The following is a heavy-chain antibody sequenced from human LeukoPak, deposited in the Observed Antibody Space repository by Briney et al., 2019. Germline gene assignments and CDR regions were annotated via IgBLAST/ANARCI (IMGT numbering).Heavy chain of an antibody. J-gene: IGHJ4*02. Sequence: PGGSLRLSCAASGFTFSSYWMHWVRQAPGKGLVWVSRINSDGSSTSYADSVKGRFTISRDNSKNTLYLQMNSLRAEDTAVYYCAKGHTAAGTRFDYWGQGTLVTVSS. CDR2: INSDGSST. CDR1: GFTFSSYW. V-gene: IGHV3-74*01. CDR3: AKGHTAAGTRFDY. D-gene: IGHD6-13*01.